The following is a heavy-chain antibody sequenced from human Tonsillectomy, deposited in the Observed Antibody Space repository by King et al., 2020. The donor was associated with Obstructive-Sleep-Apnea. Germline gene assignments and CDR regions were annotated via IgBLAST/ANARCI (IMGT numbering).Heavy chain of an antibody. Sequence: QLVQSGAEVKKPGASVKVSCKASGYSFSIYSITWVRQAPGQGLEWMGWISVHNGDTDYAQNFQGRVTMTTDKSTSTAYLELSSLRSDDTAVYYCARERIVGATGVFDYWGQGTLVTVSS. CDR3: ARERIVGATGVFDY. D-gene: IGHD1-26*01. V-gene: IGHV1-18*04. CDR2: ISVHNGDT. J-gene: IGHJ4*02. CDR1: GYSFSIYS.